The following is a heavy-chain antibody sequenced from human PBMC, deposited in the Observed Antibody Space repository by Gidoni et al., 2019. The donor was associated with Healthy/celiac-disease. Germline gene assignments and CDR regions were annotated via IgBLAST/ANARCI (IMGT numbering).Heavy chain of an antibody. V-gene: IGHV3-30*01. CDR2: ISYDGSNK. CDR3: ARDFWSGSDYYGMDV. D-gene: IGHD3-3*01. CDR1: GFTFSSYA. Sequence: QVQLVESGGGVVQPGRSLRLSCAASGFTFSSYAMDWVRQAPGKGLEWVAVISYDGSNKYYADSVKGRFTISRDNSKNTLYLQMNSLRAEDAAVYYCARDFWSGSDYYGMDVWGQGTTVTVSS. J-gene: IGHJ6*02.